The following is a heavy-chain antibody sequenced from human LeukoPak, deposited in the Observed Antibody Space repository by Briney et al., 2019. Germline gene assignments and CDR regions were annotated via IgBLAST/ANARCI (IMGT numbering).Heavy chain of an antibody. Sequence: GGSLRLSCEASGFTLSSYAMNWVRQAPGKGLEWVSSISSSSRYIYYADSVKGRFTISRDNAKNSLYLQMNSLRAEDTAVYYCAREYGSRRGLWAFDIWGHGTMVTVSS. J-gene: IGHJ3*02. CDR2: ISSSSRYI. D-gene: IGHD3-10*01. CDR3: AREYGSRRGLWAFDI. CDR1: GFTLSSYA. V-gene: IGHV3-21*01.